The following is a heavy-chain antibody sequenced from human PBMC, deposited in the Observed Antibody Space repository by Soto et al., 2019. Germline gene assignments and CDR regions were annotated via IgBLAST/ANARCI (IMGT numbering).Heavy chain of an antibody. CDR2: INHSGST. CDR3: ARGGQGYSYGTSDY. CDR1: GGSFSGYY. J-gene: IGHJ4*02. Sequence: SETLSLTCAVYGGSFSGYYWSWIRQPPGKGLEWIGEINHSGSTNYNPSLKSRVTISVDTSKNQFSLKLSSVTAADTAVYYCARGGQGYSYGTSDYWGQGTLVTVSS. V-gene: IGHV4-34*01. D-gene: IGHD5-18*01.